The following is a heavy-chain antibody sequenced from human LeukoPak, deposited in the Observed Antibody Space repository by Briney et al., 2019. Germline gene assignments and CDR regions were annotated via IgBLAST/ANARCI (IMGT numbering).Heavy chain of an antibody. CDR2: INPNSGGT. Sequence: ASVKVSCKASGYTFIGYYMHWVRQAPGPGLEWMGWINPNSGGTNCAQRFQGRVTMTRDTSISTAYMELSGLRSDDTAVYYCARSIKPSSGGYYFDYWGQGTLVTVSS. CDR3: ARSIKPSSGGYYFDY. D-gene: IGHD6-25*01. CDR1: GYTFIGYY. V-gene: IGHV1-2*02. J-gene: IGHJ4*02.